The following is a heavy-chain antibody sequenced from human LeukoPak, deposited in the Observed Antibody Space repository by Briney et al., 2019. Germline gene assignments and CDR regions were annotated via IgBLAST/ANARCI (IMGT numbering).Heavy chain of an antibody. CDR2: MYINGSA. CDR3: ARDRGGTGYSFDY. J-gene: IGHJ4*02. V-gene: IGHV4-4*07. CDR1: GGSISGYH. Sequence: PSETLSLTCIVSGGSISGYHWSWIRQSAGKRLEWIGRMYINGSAYYNPSLKSRVTMSLDTSNHQFSLNLSSVTAADTAVYYCARDRGGTGYSFDYWGQGTLVTVSS. D-gene: IGHD2-15*01.